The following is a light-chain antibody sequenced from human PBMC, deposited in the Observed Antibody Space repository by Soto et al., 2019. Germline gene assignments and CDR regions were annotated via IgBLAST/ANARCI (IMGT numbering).Light chain of an antibody. CDR2: AAS. CDR1: QGIASS. J-gene: IGKJ4*01. CDR3: QQFNSYPLT. Sequence: DIHLTQSPSFLSASVGDRVTITCRASQGIASSLAWYQQKAGKAPKLLIYAASTLESGVPSRFSGSGSGTEFTLTISSLQTEDFAIYYCQQFNSYPLTFGGGTKVEIK. V-gene: IGKV1-9*01.